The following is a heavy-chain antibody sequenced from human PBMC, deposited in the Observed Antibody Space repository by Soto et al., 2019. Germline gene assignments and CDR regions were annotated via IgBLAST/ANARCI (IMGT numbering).Heavy chain of an antibody. V-gene: IGHV3-30*03. J-gene: IGHJ4*02. CDR1: RLTFSSYG. CDR3: VRGYTGTRFDY. Sequence: GGSLRLSCGASRLTFSSYGMHWVRQAPGKGLEWVALISYDESKKYYADSVKGRFTISRDNSKNTLYLQMNSLRAEDTALYYCVRGYTGTRFDYWGQGTLVTVSS. D-gene: IGHD5-12*01. CDR2: ISYDESKK.